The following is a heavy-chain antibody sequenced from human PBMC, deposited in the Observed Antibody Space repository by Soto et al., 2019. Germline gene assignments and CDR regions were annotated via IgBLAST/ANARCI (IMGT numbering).Heavy chain of an antibody. CDR3: AKGQAARPFYDAFDI. D-gene: IGHD6-6*01. Sequence: GGSLRLSCAASGFTVSSYAMSWVRQAPGKGLEWVSAISGSGGSTYYADSVKGRFTISRDNSKNTLYLQMNSLRAEDTAVYYCAKGQAARPFYDAFDIWGQGTMVTVSS. CDR2: ISGSGGST. J-gene: IGHJ3*02. CDR1: GFTVSSYA. V-gene: IGHV3-23*01.